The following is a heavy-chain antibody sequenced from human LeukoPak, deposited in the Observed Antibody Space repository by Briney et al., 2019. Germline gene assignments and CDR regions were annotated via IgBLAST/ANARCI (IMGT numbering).Heavy chain of an antibody. V-gene: IGHV3-48*04. Sequence: PGGSLRLSCAASGFNYSSYTMNWVRQAPGMGLEWLSYISASRGITYYADSVKGRFTISRDNAQNSLYLQMNSLRAEDTAVYYCARNTPSAAWTFDYWGQGTLVTVSS. D-gene: IGHD2-15*01. J-gene: IGHJ4*02. CDR3: ARNTPSAAWTFDY. CDR1: GFNYSSYT. CDR2: ISASRGIT.